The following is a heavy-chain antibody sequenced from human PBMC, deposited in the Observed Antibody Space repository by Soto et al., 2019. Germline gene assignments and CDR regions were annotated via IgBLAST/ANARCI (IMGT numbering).Heavy chain of an antibody. CDR1: GFAFSTYS. D-gene: IGHD3-9*01. J-gene: IGHJ6*02. Sequence: GGSLRLSCAASGFAFSTYSMNWVRQAPGKGLEWVSSVSSSSSYKDYADSVKGRFTISRDNAKNSLYLQMNSLRAEDTAVYYCARDYGGDYDILSGAYYSYYGMDVWGQGTTVTVSS. CDR3: ARDYGGDYDILSGAYYSYYGMDV. V-gene: IGHV3-21*01. CDR2: VSSSSSYK.